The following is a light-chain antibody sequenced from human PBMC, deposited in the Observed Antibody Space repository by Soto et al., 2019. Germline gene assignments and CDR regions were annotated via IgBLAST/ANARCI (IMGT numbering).Light chain of an antibody. CDR2: GAS. Sequence: EIVMTQSPATLSVSPGEDVTLSCRASQSVPSRIAWYQQKPGQAPSLLIYGASTRATGVPDRFSGSGSGTDFTLTISRLEPEDFAVYYCQQYGSSPITFGQGTRLEI. CDR3: QQYGSSPIT. CDR1: QSVPSR. J-gene: IGKJ5*01. V-gene: IGKV3-20*01.